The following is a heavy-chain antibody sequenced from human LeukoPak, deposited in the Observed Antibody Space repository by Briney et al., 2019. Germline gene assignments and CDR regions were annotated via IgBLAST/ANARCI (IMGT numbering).Heavy chain of an antibody. CDR2: ISWNSGSI. J-gene: IGHJ4*02. D-gene: IGHD3-10*01. Sequence: GGSLRLSCAASGFTFDDYVMHWVRQAPGKGLEWVSGISWNSGSIGYADSVKGRFTISRDNAKNSLFLQMSSLRAEDTAVYFCSGDPGDYWGQGTLVTVSS. CDR3: SGDPGDY. V-gene: IGHV3-9*01. CDR1: GFTFDDYV.